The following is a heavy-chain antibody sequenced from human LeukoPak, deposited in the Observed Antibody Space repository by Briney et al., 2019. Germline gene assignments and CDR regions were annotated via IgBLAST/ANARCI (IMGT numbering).Heavy chain of an antibody. J-gene: IGHJ3*02. D-gene: IGHD6-13*01. CDR1: GFTFSSHS. CDR2: ISSSSSYI. CDR3: ARAKGGSSDAFDI. V-gene: IGHV3-21*01. Sequence: GGSLRLSCAASGFTFSSHSMNWVRQAPGKGLEWVSSISSSSSYIYYADSVKGRFTISRDNAKNSLYLQMNSLRAEDTAVYYCARAKGGSSDAFDIWGQGTMVTVSS.